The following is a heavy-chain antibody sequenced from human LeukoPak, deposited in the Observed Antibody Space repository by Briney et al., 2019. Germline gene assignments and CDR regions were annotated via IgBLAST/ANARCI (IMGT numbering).Heavy chain of an antibody. CDR3: ARHSSQRWDLDY. CDR1: GDSISSGNYY. V-gene: IGHV4-39*01. J-gene: IGHJ4*02. D-gene: IGHD1-26*01. CDR2: IYYSGST. Sequence: PSETLSLTCTVSGDSISSGNYYWGWIRQPPGKGLEWIGIIYYSGSTNYNPSLKSRVTISVDRSKDQFSLKLSSVTAADTAVYYCARHSSQRWDLDYWGQGTLVTVSS.